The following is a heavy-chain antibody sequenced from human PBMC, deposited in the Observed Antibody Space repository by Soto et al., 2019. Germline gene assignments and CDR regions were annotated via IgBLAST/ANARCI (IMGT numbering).Heavy chain of an antibody. J-gene: IGHJ4*02. CDR3: AKVMDFWSGYYPLYPYDY. Sequence: GGSLRLSCAASGFTFSSYAMSWVRQAPGKGLEWVSAISGSGGSTYYADSVKGRFTISRDNSKNTLYLQMNSLRAEDTAVYYCAKVMDFWSGYYPLYPYDYWGQGTLVTVSS. V-gene: IGHV3-23*01. CDR1: GFTFSSYA. CDR2: ISGSGGST. D-gene: IGHD3-3*01.